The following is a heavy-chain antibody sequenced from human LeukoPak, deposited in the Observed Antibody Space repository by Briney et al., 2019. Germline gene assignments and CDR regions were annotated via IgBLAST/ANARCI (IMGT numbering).Heavy chain of an antibody. V-gene: IGHV1-69*06. D-gene: IGHD3-22*01. Sequence: GASGKLSCKASGGTFSSYAISRVRQAPGPGLGWMGGIIPIFGTANYAQKFPGRVTITADKSTSTAYMALSSLRSDDTAMYYCARRAGDYSHPYDYWGQGTLVTVSS. CDR2: IIPIFGTA. CDR1: GGTFSSYA. CDR3: ARRAGDYSHPYDY. J-gene: IGHJ4*02.